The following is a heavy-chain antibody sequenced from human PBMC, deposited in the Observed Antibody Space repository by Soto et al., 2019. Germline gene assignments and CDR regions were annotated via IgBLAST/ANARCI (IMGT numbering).Heavy chain of an antibody. D-gene: IGHD2-15*01. J-gene: IGHJ6*02. V-gene: IGHV1-8*01. CDR2: MNPNSGNT. CDR3: ARGGDCSGGSCYLSYYYYYGMDV. Sequence: GASVKVSCKASGYTFTSYDINWVRQATGQGLEWMGWMNPNSGNTGYAQKFQGRVTVTRNTSISTAYMELSSLRSEDTAVYYCARGGDCSGGSCYLSYYYYYGMDVWGQGTTVTVSS. CDR1: GYTFTSYD.